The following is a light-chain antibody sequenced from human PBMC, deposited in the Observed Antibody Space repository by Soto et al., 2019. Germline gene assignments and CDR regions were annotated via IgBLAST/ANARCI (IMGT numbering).Light chain of an antibody. J-gene: IGLJ3*02. V-gene: IGLV4-60*02. CDR2: LEASGGY. CDR3: ETWDTNTWV. CDR1: SGHSSYI. Sequence: QSVLTQSSSASASLGSSVKLTCTLSSGHSSYIIAWHQQQPGKAPRYLMKLEASGGYDKGSGVPDRFSGSSSGADRYLTISNLQFEDEADYFCETWDTNTWVSGGGTKLTVL.